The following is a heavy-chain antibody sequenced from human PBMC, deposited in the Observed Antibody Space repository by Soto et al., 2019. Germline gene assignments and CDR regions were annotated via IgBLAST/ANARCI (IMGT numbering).Heavy chain of an antibody. V-gene: IGHV4-59*08. CDR2: IYYSGST. Sequence: QVQLQESGPGLVKPSETLSLTCTVSGGSISSYYWSWIRQPPGKGLEWIGYIYYSGSTNYNPSLKXRVTISVDTSKNQFSLKLSSVTAADPAVYYCARRYGYSFDYWGQGTLVTVSS. D-gene: IGHD1-1*01. J-gene: IGHJ4*02. CDR1: GGSISSYY. CDR3: ARRYGYSFDY.